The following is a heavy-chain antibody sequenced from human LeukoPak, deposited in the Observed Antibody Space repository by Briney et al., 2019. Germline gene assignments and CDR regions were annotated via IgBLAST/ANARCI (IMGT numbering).Heavy chain of an antibody. V-gene: IGHV3-7*01. J-gene: IGHJ6*03. D-gene: IGHD6-19*01. Sequence: GGSLRLSCAASGFTFSSYWMSWVRQAPGKGLEWVANIKQDGSEKYYVDSVKGRFTISRDNAKNSLYLQMNSLRAEDTAVYYRARAVAGTFYYYYYMDVWGKGTTVTVSS. CDR2: IKQDGSEK. CDR3: ARAVAGTFYYYYYMDV. CDR1: GFTFSSYW.